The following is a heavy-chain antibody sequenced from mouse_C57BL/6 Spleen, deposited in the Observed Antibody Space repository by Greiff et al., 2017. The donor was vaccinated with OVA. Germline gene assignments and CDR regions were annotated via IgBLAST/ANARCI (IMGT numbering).Heavy chain of an antibody. CDR3: TRTYADGGAYYAMDY. J-gene: IGHJ4*01. D-gene: IGHD6-5*01. V-gene: IGHV1-15*01. CDR2: IDPETGGT. Sequence: QVQLQQSGAELVRPGASVTLSCKASGYTFTDYEMHWVKQTPVHGLEWIGAIDPETGGTAYNQKFKGKAILTADKSSSTAYMELRSLTSEDSAVYYCTRTYADGGAYYAMDYWGQGTSVTVSS. CDR1: GYTFTDYE.